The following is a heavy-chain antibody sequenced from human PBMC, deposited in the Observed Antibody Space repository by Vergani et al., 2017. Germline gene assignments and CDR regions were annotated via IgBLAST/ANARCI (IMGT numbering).Heavy chain of an antibody. Sequence: EVQLEESGGGLVLPGRSLSLSCVASGFTSAGYAMHWVRQAPGKGLEWVSGISWNRNSIGYADSVKGRFTISRDNAKNSLYLQMNSLRAEDTALYYCAKDLGTSSGGGWFDPWGQGTLVTVSS. CDR3: AKDLGTSSGGGWFDP. CDR1: GFTSAGYA. CDR2: ISWNRNSI. V-gene: IGHV3-9*02. J-gene: IGHJ5*02. D-gene: IGHD6-6*01.